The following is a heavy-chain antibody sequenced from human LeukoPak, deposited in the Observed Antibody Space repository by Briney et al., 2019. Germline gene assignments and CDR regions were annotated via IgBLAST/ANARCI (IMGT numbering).Heavy chain of an antibody. J-gene: IGHJ5*02. CDR1: GGSISSYS. D-gene: IGHD6-19*01. V-gene: IGHV4-31*03. CDR2: IYYSGST. Sequence: PSETLSLTCTVSGGSISSYSWTWIRQHPGKGLEWIGYIYYSGSTCFNPSLKSRVIISVDTSKNQFSLNLSSVTAADTAVYYCARGSGNNWFGPWGQGTLVTVSS. CDR3: ARGSGNNWFGP.